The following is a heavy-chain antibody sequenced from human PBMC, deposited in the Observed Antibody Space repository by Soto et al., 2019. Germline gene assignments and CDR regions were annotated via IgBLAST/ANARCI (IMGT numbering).Heavy chain of an antibody. Sequence: SETPSLTCGVSGGCLSGATYSWNWIRQPPGKGLEWIGYIFPSGTTYYNPSLKSRVTISIDVSKNQFSLSLRSLTAADTAVYYCARSREFDYWSQGTLVTVSS. J-gene: IGHJ4*02. V-gene: IGHV4-30-2*01. CDR2: IFPSGTT. CDR3: ARSREFDY. CDR1: GGCLSGATYS.